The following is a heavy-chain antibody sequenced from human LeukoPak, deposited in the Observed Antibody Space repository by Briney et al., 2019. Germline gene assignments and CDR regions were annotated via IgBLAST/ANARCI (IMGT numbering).Heavy chain of an antibody. V-gene: IGHV3-43*02. CDR2: ISADGGST. Sequence: GSLRLSFVASGLNFDDSAMHWVRQAPGKGLEWVSLISADGGSTFSADSVKGRFSISRDNSKKSLYLQMNSLRSEDTAMYYCAKESGKFDYWGQGTLVAVSS. CDR3: AKESGKFDY. CDR1: GLNFDDSA. J-gene: IGHJ4*02.